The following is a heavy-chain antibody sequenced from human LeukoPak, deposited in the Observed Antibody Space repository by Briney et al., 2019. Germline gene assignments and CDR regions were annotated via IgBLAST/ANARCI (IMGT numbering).Heavy chain of an antibody. Sequence: GGSLRLSCAASGFTFSDYWMHWVRQAPGKGLVWVSHIYTDGSTASYADTVRGRFTISRGSAKNTLYLQMNSLRAEDTAVYYCARGLLAQSDYWGQGTLVTVSS. CDR1: GFTFSDYW. V-gene: IGHV3-74*01. J-gene: IGHJ4*02. D-gene: IGHD2-15*01. CDR2: IYTDGSTA. CDR3: ARGLLAQSDY.